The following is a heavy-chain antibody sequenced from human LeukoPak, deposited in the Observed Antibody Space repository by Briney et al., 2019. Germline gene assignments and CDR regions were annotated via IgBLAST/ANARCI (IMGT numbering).Heavy chain of an antibody. CDR1: GFSFTNYD. Sequence: GGSLRLSCVASGFSFTNYDIHWVRQAPGRGLEWVAVTSLDGSNKLYTDTVRGRFIISRNNSKNTVYLQMDSLRAEDTAVYYCARDLTLGKPDYFDHWGQGTLVTVSS. J-gene: IGHJ4*02. D-gene: IGHD7-27*01. V-gene: IGHV3-30-3*01. CDR3: ARDLTLGKPDYFDH. CDR2: TSLDGSNK.